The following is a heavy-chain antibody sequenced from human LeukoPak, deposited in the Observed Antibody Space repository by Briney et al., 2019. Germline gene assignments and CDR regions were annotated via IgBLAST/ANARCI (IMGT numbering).Heavy chain of an antibody. CDR2: IYTSGST. Sequence: SETLSLTCTVSGGSISSYYWSWIRQPAGKGLEWIGRIYTSGSTNYNPSLKSRVTTLVDTSKNQFSLRLSSGTAADTAVYYCAREYSNSSGRRAFDFWGQGTMVTVSS. CDR3: AREYSNSSGRRAFDF. CDR1: GGSISSYY. J-gene: IGHJ3*01. D-gene: IGHD6-6*01. V-gene: IGHV4-4*07.